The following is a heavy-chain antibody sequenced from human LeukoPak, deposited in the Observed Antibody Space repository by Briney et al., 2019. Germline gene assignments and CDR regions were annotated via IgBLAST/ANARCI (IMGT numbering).Heavy chain of an antibody. CDR1: GFTFSNHW. CDR3: VRRSVAAYTSPFDY. Sequence: GGSLRLSCAASGFTFSNHWMHWVRQAPGKGLVWVSLVNSDGRSVNYADSVKGRFTISRDNAKHTLYLQMTSVRVEDTAVHYCVRRSVAAYTSPFDYWGQGTLVPVPS. CDR2: VNSDGRSV. D-gene: IGHD6-19*01. V-gene: IGHV3-74*01. J-gene: IGHJ4*02.